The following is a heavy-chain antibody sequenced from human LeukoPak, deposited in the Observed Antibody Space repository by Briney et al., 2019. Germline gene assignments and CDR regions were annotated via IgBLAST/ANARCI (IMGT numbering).Heavy chain of an antibody. D-gene: IGHD3-3*01. CDR3: ARACYDFWSGYTPFDY. CDR1: GFTFSSYW. CDR2: ISYDGSNK. V-gene: IGHV3-30*01. J-gene: IGHJ4*02. Sequence: GGSLRLSCAASGFTFSSYWMSWVRQAPGKGLEWVAVISYDGSNKYYADSVKGRFTISRDNSKNTLYLQMNSLRAEDTAVYYCARACYDFWSGYTPFDYWGQGTLVTVSS.